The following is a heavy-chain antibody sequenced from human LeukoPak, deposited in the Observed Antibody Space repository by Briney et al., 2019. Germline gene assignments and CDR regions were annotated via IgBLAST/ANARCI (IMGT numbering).Heavy chain of an antibody. CDR3: ARDVSSLWFGELSKNDY. CDR2: INHSGST. D-gene: IGHD3-10*01. Sequence: SETLSLTCAVYGGSFSGYYWSWIRQPPGKGLEWIGEINHSGSTNYNPSLKSRVSISVDTSKNQFSLKLSSVTAADTAVYYCARDVSSLWFGELSKNDYWGQGTLVTVSS. V-gene: IGHV4-34*01. CDR1: GGSFSGYY. J-gene: IGHJ4*02.